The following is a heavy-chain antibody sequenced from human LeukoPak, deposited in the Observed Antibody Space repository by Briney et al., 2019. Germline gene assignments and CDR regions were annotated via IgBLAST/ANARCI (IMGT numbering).Heavy chain of an antibody. V-gene: IGHV1-18*01. D-gene: IGHD1-26*01. CDR1: GGTFSSYA. Sequence: GASVKVSCKASGGTFSSYAISWVRQAPGEGLEWMGWISAYNGNTNYEQKFHGRVTMTTDTSTTTAFMELRSLRSDDTAMYFCARGIDSGSPPLGTFEVWGQGTMVTVSS. CDR2: ISAYNGNT. J-gene: IGHJ3*01. CDR3: ARGIDSGSPPLGTFEV.